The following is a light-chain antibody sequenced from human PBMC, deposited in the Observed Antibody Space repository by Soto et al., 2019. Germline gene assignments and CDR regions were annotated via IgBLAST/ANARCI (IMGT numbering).Light chain of an antibody. CDR1: QSVSGSC. V-gene: IGKV3-20*01. Sequence: EIVLTQSPGTLSLSPGERATLSCRASQSVSGSCLAWYQQKPGQAPRLLTYCASSRATGIPDRFSGSGSGTDVTLTISRLEPEDFAVYYCQQYGSSPFTFGPGTKVDIK. CDR3: QQYGSSPFT. CDR2: CAS. J-gene: IGKJ3*01.